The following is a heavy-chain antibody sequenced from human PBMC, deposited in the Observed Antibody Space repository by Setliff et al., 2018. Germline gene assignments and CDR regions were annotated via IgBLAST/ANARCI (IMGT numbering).Heavy chain of an antibody. J-gene: IGHJ4*02. CDR3: AVTMVRGLGSFDY. CDR1: GDSISSGDYF. D-gene: IGHD3-10*01. CDR2: IYHSGSA. Sequence: PSETLSLTCTVSGDSISSGDYFWSWIRQPPGKGLEWIAYIYHSGSANYNPSLKSRVTMSIDTSKNQFSLKLNSVTAADTAVYYCAVTMVRGLGSFDYWGQGTLVTVSS. V-gene: IGHV4-30-4*08.